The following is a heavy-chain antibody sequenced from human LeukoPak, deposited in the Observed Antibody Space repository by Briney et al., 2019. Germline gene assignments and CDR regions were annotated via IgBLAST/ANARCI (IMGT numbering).Heavy chain of an antibody. D-gene: IGHD3-10*01. V-gene: IGHV3-30*18. CDR3: AKGGWFGELSSLDY. CDR1: GFTFSSYG. CDR2: ISYDGSNK. Sequence: PGGSLRLSCAASGFTFSSYGMHWVRQAPGKGLEWVAVISYDGSNKYYADSVKGRFTISRDNSKNTLYLQMNSLRAEDTAVYYCAKGGWFGELSSLDYWGQGTLVTVSS. J-gene: IGHJ4*02.